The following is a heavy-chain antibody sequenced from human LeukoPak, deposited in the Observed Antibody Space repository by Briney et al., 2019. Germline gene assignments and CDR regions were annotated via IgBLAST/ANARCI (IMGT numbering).Heavy chain of an antibody. V-gene: IGHV3-11*04. CDR1: VFTFSDYY. D-gene: IGHD3-16*01. CDR3: ARDSRDYVWGNNWFDP. J-gene: IGHJ5*02. CDR2: ISSSGSTI. Sequence: PGGSLRLSCAASVFTFSDYYMSWMREAPGEGVEGVSYISSSGSTIHYADSVKGRFTISRDNAKNSLYLQMNSLRAEDTAVYYCARDSRDYVWGNNWFDPWGQGTLVTVSS.